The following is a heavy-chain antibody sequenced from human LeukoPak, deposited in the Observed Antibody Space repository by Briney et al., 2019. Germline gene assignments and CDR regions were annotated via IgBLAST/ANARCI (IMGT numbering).Heavy chain of an antibody. CDR2: INTVLGT. CDR1: GFTFSNYG. CDR3: AKEEYSGSLLTLDY. J-gene: IGHJ4*02. Sequence: GGSLRLSCAASGFTFSNYGMSWVRQAPGKGLEWVSAINTVLGTFYADSVRGRFTISRDNFKNTLYLQVNSLRADDTAVYYCAKEEYSGSLLTLDYWGQGTLVTVSS. V-gene: IGHV3-23*01. D-gene: IGHD1-26*01.